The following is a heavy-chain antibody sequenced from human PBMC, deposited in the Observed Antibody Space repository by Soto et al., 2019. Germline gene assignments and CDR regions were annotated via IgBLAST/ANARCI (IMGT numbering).Heavy chain of an antibody. J-gene: IGHJ4*02. CDR1: GFTFSSYG. CDR3: ATSGLDYYDSSGYFAGFEY. D-gene: IGHD3-22*01. V-gene: IGHV3-33*01. CDR2: IWYDGSNR. Sequence: HPGGSLRLSCAASGFTFSSYGMHWVRQAPGKGLEWVAVIWYDGSNRYYVDYVKGRFTISRDNSKNTLYLQMNSLRAEDTAVYYCATSGLDYYDSSGYFAGFEYWGQGTLVTVSS.